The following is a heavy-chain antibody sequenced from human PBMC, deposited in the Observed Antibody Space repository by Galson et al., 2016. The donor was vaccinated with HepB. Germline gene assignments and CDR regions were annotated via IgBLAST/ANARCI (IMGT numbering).Heavy chain of an antibody. CDR2: ISYNAVTT. Sequence: SLRLSCAASGFAFSRHVVHWVRQAPGKGLEFVSGISYNAVTTYYANSVKGRYTISRDNSRNTVYLQMDSLTTEDTAVYYCVREHMERRTGLDYWGQGTLVTVSP. J-gene: IGHJ4*02. CDR1: GFAFSRHV. D-gene: IGHD2-21*01. V-gene: IGHV3-64*01. CDR3: VREHMERRTGLDY.